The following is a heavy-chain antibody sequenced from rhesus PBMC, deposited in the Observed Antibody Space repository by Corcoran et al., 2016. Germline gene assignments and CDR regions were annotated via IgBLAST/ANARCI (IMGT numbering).Heavy chain of an antibody. Sequence: QLQLQESGPGLVKPSETLSLTCAVSGYSISSGYGWSWIRQPPGKGLEWIVFIFYSWSTSYNPSLKIRVTISRDTSKNHFSLKLSSVTAADTAVYYCARVGPYDLVDYWGQGVLVTVSS. CDR1: GYSISSGYG. CDR3: ARVGPYDLVDY. CDR2: IFYSWST. D-gene: IGHD3-40*01. V-gene: IGHV4-122*02. J-gene: IGHJ4*01.